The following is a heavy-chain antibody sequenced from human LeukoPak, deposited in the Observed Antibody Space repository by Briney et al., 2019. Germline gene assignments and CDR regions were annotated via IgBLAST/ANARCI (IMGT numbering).Heavy chain of an antibody. Sequence: SETLSLTCAVYGGSFSGYYWSWIRQPPGKGLEWIGEINHSGSTNYNPSLKSRVTISVDTSKNQFSLKLSSVTAADTAVYYCARAQQLVRYYYGMDVWGKGTTVTASS. CDR1: GGSFSGYY. J-gene: IGHJ6*04. V-gene: IGHV4-34*01. D-gene: IGHD6-13*01. CDR2: INHSGST. CDR3: ARAQQLVRYYYGMDV.